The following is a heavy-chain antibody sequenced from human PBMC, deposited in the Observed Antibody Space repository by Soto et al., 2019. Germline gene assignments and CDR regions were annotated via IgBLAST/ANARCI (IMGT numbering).Heavy chain of an antibody. CDR3: ARAEREYCSGGSCHADAFDI. V-gene: IGHV3-13*01. Sequence: GGSLRLSCAASGFTSSSYDMHWVRQATGKGLEWVSAIGTAGDTYYPGSVKGRFTISRENAKNSLYLQMNSLRAGDTAVYYCARAEREYCSGGSCHADAFDIWGQGTMVTVSS. D-gene: IGHD2-15*01. CDR2: IGTAGDT. J-gene: IGHJ3*02. CDR1: GFTSSSYD.